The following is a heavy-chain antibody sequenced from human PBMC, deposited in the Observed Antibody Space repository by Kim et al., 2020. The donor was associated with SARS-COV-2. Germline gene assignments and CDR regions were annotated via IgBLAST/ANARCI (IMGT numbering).Heavy chain of an antibody. J-gene: IGHJ1*01. V-gene: IGHV3-49*03. Sequence: GGSLRLSCTASGFSFGDYAMSWFRQAPGKGLEWVGFIRSKAYGGTTEYAASVKGRFTISRDDSKSIAYLQMNSLKTEDTAVYYCTRDWGPYSSSWHAEYFQHWGQGTLVTVSS. CDR3: TRDWGPYSSSWHAEYFQH. CDR1: GFSFGDYA. CDR2: IRSKAYGGTT. D-gene: IGHD6-13*01.